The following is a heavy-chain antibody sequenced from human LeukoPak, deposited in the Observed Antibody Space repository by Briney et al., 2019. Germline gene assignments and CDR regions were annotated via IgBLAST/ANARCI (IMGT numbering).Heavy chain of an antibody. D-gene: IGHD1-7*01. CDR3: SGTGTTNDYYYMDV. Sequence: ASVKVSCKASGGTFSSYAISWVRQALGQGLEWMGGIIPIFGTANYAQKFQGRVTITADESTSTAYMELSSLRSEDTAVYYCSGTGTTNDYYYMDVWGKGTTVTVSS. CDR2: IIPIFGTA. CDR1: GGTFSSYA. V-gene: IGHV1-69*13. J-gene: IGHJ6*03.